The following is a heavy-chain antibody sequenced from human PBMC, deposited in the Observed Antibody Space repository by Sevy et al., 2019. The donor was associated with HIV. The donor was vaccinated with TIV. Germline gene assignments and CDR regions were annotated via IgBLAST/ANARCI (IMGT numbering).Heavy chain of an antibody. CDR1: GFTFSDYW. J-gene: IGHJ6*02. CDR3: ARIPLPQLGRYFGMDV. Sequence: GESLRLSCAASGFTFSDYWMTWVRQAPGKGLESISCINYSGDVIHYTDSVKGRFTISRDNAKKSLSLEMNSLRADDTAIYYCARIPLPQLGRYFGMDVWGRGTTVTVSS. D-gene: IGHD1-1*01. CDR2: INYSGDVI. V-gene: IGHV3-11*01.